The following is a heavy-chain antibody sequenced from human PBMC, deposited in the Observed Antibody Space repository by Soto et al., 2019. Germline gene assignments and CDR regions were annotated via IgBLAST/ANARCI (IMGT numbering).Heavy chain of an antibody. CDR2: SFHSAST. J-gene: IGHJ6*02. V-gene: IGHV4-30-4*01. D-gene: IGHD3-10*01. CDR1: GGSINSGDYN. Sequence: SETLSFTCTVSGGSINSGDYNWNRVRQPPGKGLEWIRNSFHSASTYYTPTPHSPVTISLDTSKNHFSLNLSSVTPADTAVYYCARARYYGSGTYYNFYSGMDVWGQGTTVTVSS. CDR3: ARARYYGSGTYYNFYSGMDV.